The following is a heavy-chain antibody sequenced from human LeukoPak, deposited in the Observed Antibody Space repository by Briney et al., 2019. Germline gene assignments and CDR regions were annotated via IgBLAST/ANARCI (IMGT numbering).Heavy chain of an antibody. Sequence: GGSLRLSCAASGFTFSNYDMSWVRQAPGKGLEWVSSISDSGGSTYYADSVKGRFTISRDNSKNTLYLQMTNLRAADTAVYYCAKDLSRAVAADWFDPWDQGSLVTFSS. J-gene: IGHJ5*02. CDR1: GFTFSNYD. D-gene: IGHD6-19*01. CDR3: AKDLSRAVAADWFDP. CDR2: ISDSGGST. V-gene: IGHV3-23*01.